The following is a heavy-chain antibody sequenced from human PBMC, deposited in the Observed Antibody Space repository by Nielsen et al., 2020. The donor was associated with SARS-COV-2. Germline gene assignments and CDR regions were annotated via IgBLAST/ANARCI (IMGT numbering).Heavy chain of an antibody. CDR1: GFTVSSNY. D-gene: IGHD6-13*01. CDR3: ASEGSSSWYDETYYFDY. J-gene: IGHJ4*02. V-gene: IGHV3-53*01. CDR2: IYSGGST. Sequence: GGSLRLSCAASGFTVSSNYMSWVRQAPGKGLEWVSVIYSGGSTYYADSVKGRFTISRDNSKNTLYLQMNSLRAEDTAVYYCASEGSSSWYDETYYFDYWGQGTLVTVSS.